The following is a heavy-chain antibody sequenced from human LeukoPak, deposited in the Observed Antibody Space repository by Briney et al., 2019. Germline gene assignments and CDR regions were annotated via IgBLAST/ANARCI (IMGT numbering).Heavy chain of an antibody. Sequence: GGSLTLSCAASGFTFSHYEMNWVRQAPGKGLEWVAFIRSDGSDKSYAGSVMGRFTISRDNSRNTLHLQMNTLRAEDTAVYYCGKHDSSSDYWGQGTLVTVSS. D-gene: IGHD3-22*01. CDR1: GFTFSHYE. CDR3: GKHDSSSDY. V-gene: IGHV3-30*02. CDR2: IRSDGSDK. J-gene: IGHJ4*02.